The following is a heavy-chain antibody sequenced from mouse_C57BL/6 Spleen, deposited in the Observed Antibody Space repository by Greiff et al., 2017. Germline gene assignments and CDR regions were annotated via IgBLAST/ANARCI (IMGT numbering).Heavy chain of an antibody. J-gene: IGHJ3*01. CDR3: AREVYYYYDD. CDR1: GYTFTSYW. Sequence: QVQLQQSGAELVKPGASVKLSCKASGYTFTSYWMHWVKQRPGQGLEWIGMIHPNSGSTNYNEKFKSKATLTVDKSSSTAYMQLSSLTSEDSAVYYCAREVYYYYDDWGKGTLVTVSA. V-gene: IGHV1-64*01. CDR2: IHPNSGST. D-gene: IGHD2-4*01.